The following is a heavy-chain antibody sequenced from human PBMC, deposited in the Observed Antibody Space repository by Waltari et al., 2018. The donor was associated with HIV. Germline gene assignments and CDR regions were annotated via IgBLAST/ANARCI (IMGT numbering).Heavy chain of an antibody. CDR2: YSVYNGNT. CDR1: AYLFNSNYG. D-gene: IGHD3-9*01. Sequence: QVQLVQSGAEVKKPGASVKVSCKASAYLFNSNYGITWVRQAPGQGLEWMGLYSVYNGNTNYAQKLQGRITMTTDTSTRTTYMELRSLRSDYTAVYYCARDRADDILTGPLGPWGQGSLVTVSS. CDR3: ARDRADDILTGPLGP. J-gene: IGHJ5*02. V-gene: IGHV1-18*01.